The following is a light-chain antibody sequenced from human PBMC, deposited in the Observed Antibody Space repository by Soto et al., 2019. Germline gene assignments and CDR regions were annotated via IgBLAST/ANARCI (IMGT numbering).Light chain of an antibody. V-gene: IGKV3-15*01. CDR1: LSISSN. Sequence: IAMTQSPATVSVSLGERATLSCRASLSISSNLAWYQQKPGQAPRLLIYGASTRATGIPDRFSGSGSGTEFTLTISSLQSEDSAVYYCQQYQNWLWTFGQGTKVEIK. J-gene: IGKJ1*01. CDR2: GAS. CDR3: QQYQNWLWT.